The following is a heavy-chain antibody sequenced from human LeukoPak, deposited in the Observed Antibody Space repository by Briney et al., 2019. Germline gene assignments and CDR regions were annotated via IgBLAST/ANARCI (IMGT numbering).Heavy chain of an antibody. V-gene: IGHV3-15*01. CDR1: GFTFKNAW. CDR2: IKSKAHGGTT. CDR3: ARGHRHFDY. Sequence: GGSLRLSCAASGFTFKNAWMSWVRQAPGKGLEWVGRIKSKAHGGTTDYAAPVKDRFTISRDDSKNTLYLQMNSLKTEDTAVYYCARGHRHFDYWGQGTLVTVSS. J-gene: IGHJ4*02.